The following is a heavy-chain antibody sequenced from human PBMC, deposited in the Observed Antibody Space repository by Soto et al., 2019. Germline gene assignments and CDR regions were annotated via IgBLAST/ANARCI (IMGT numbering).Heavy chain of an antibody. D-gene: IGHD3-22*01. CDR3: ARRSDYYDSSGYHQAVDY. CDR1: GGSISSSSYY. Sequence: PSETLSLTCTVSGGSISSSSYYWGWIRQPPGKGLEWIGSIYYSGSTYYNPSLKSRVTISVDTSKNQFSLKLSSVTAADTAVYYCARRSDYYDSSGYHQAVDYWGQGTLVTVSS. V-gene: IGHV4-39*01. J-gene: IGHJ4*02. CDR2: IYYSGST.